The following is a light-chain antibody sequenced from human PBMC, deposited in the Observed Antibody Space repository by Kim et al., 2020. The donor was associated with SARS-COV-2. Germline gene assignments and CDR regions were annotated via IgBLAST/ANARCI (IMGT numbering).Light chain of an antibody. V-gene: IGKV1-9*01. CDR2: AAS. J-gene: IGKJ5*01. Sequence: ASVGDRVTITWRDSQGISSYLDWYQQKPGKAPKLLIYAASTLQSGVPSRFSGSGSGTEFTLTISSLQPEDFATYYCQQLNSYPITFGQGTRLEIK. CDR1: QGISSY. CDR3: QQLNSYPIT.